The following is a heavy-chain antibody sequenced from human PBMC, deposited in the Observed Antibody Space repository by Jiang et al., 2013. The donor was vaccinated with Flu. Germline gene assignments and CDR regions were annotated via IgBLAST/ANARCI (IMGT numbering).Heavy chain of an antibody. Sequence: LIYWDNDERYSPSLKSRLTITKDASNNQVVLTMTNMHPVDTATYFCAHLTLDYYFAMDVWGQGTTVTVSS. V-gene: IGHV2-5*02. CDR2: IYWDNDE. CDR3: AHLTLDYYFAMDV. D-gene: IGHD4-23*01. J-gene: IGHJ6*02.